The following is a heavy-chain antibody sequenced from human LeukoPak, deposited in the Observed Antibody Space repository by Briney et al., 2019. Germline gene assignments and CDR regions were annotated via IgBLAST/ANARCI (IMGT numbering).Heavy chain of an antibody. CDR3: AIGIGVRWYFDL. Sequence: ASVKVSCKVSGYTLTELSMHWVRQAPGEGLEWMGGFDPEDGETIYAQKFQGRVTMTEDTSTDTAYMELSSLRSEDTAVYYCAIGIGVRWYFDLWGRGTLVTVSS. CDR2: FDPEDGET. CDR1: GYTLTELS. J-gene: IGHJ2*01. D-gene: IGHD2-8*01. V-gene: IGHV1-24*01.